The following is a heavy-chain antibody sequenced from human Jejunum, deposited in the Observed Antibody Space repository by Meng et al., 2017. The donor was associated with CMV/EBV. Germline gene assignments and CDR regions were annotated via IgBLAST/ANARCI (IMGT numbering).Heavy chain of an antibody. Sequence: SGFSFSNYWMSWVRQAPGKGLEWVANIKQAGSETNYVDSVKGRFTISRDDAKNSLYLQMDSLRGEDTAVYYYAREGVVGATDFDYWGQGTLVTVSS. CDR3: AREGVVGATDFDY. D-gene: IGHD1-26*01. CDR1: GFSFSNYW. CDR2: IKQAGSET. J-gene: IGHJ4*02. V-gene: IGHV3-7*01.